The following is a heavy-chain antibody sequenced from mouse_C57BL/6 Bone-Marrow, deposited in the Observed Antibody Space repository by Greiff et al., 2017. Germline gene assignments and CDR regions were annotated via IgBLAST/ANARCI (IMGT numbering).Heavy chain of an antibody. CDR2: ISSGGDYI. V-gene: IGHV5-9-1*02. D-gene: IGHD1-1*01. Sequence: DVQLVESGEGLVKPGGSLKLSCAASGFTFSSYAMSWVRQTPEKRLEWVAYISSGGDYIYYADTVKGRFTISRDNARNTLYLQMSSLKSEDTAMYYCTRAFITTVVDFDYWGQGTTLTVSS. CDR1: GFTFSSYA. CDR3: TRAFITTVVDFDY. J-gene: IGHJ2*01.